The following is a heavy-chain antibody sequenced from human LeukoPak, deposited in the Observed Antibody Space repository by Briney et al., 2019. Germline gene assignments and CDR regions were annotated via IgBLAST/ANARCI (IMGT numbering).Heavy chain of an antibody. CDR2: ISAYNGNT. CDR1: GGTFSSYG. J-gene: IGHJ4*02. D-gene: IGHD3-9*01. Sequence: ASVKVSCKASGGTFSSYGISWVRQSPGQGLEWMGWISAYNGNTNYAQKFRGRLTMTRDMSTSTVYMELSSLRSEDTAVYYCARGSRPVYNLLTGKRYFDYWGQGTLLTVSS. V-gene: IGHV1-18*01. CDR3: ARGSRPVYNLLTGKRYFDY.